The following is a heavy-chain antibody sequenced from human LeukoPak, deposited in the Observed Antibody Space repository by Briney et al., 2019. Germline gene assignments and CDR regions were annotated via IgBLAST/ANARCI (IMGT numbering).Heavy chain of an antibody. D-gene: IGHD3-22*01. Sequence: SQTLSLTCTVSGGSIISSGYYWNWVRQHPEKGLEWIAYIYHTGSTGSNPSLRSRLITSVDTSKNQSSLRLSSVTAADTAVYYCARFYNDIRVFDLWGQGTLVTVSS. CDR3: ARFYNDIRVFDL. CDR2: IYHTGST. J-gene: IGHJ4*02. V-gene: IGHV4-31*03. CDR1: GGSIISSGYY.